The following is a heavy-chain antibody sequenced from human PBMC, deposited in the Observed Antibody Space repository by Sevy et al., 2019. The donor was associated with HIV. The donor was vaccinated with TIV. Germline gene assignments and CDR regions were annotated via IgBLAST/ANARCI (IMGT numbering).Heavy chain of an antibody. CDR1: GYTFTGYY. J-gene: IGHJ4*02. Sequence: ASVKVSCKASGYTFTGYYMHWVRQAPGQGLEWMGRINPNSGGTNCAQRFQGRVTMTRDTSISTAYMELSRLRSDDTAVYYCARGVVPAAMLPSDYWGQGTLVTVSS. D-gene: IGHD2-2*01. CDR3: ARGVVPAAMLPSDY. CDR2: INPNSGGT. V-gene: IGHV1-2*06.